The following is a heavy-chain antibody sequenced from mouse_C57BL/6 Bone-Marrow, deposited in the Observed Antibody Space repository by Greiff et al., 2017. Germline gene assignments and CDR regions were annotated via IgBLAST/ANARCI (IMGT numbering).Heavy chain of an antibody. J-gene: IGHJ4*01. Sequence: DVKLVESGGGLVQPGGSLSLSCAASGFTFTDYYMSWVRQPPGKALEWLGFIRNKANGYTTEYSASVKGRFTISRDNSQSILYLQMNALRAEDSATYYCARYKGGYYAMDYWGQGTSVTGSS. V-gene: IGHV7-3*01. CDR1: GFTFTDYY. CDR3: ARYKGGYYAMDY. CDR2: IRNKANGYTT.